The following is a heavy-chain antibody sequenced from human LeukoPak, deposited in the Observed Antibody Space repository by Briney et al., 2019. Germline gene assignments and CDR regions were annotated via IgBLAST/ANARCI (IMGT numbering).Heavy chain of an antibody. CDR3: AKDFNRMDAFDI. J-gene: IGHJ3*02. CDR2: ISGSGGST. V-gene: IGHV3-23*01. Sequence: GGSLRLSCAASGFTFSSYAMSWVRQAPGKGLEWVSAISGSGGSTYYADSVKGRFTISRDNSKNTLYLQMNSLRAEDTAVYYYAKDFNRMDAFDIWGQGTMVTVSS. CDR1: GFTFSSYA.